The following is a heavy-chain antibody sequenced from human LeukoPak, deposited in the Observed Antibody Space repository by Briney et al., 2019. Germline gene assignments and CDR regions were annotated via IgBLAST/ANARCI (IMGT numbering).Heavy chain of an antibody. V-gene: IGHV4-34*01. CDR1: GGSFSGYY. J-gene: IGHJ5*02. Sequence: SETLSLTCAVYGGSFSGYYWSWIRQPPGKGLEWIGEINHSGSTNYNPSLKSRVTISVDTSKNQFSLKLSSVTAADTAVYYCARRGPSSSWWYNWFDLWGQGTLVTVSS. CDR2: INHSGST. D-gene: IGHD6-13*01. CDR3: ARRGPSSSWWYNWFDL.